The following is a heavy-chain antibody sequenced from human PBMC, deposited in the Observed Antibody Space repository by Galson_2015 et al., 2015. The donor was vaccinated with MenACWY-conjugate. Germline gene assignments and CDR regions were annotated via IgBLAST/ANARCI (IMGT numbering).Heavy chain of an antibody. CDR2: IKQDGSEK. CDR1: GFTFSSYW. J-gene: IGHJ4*02. Sequence: SLRLSCAASGFTFSSYWMSWVRQAPGKGLEWVANIKQDGSEKYYVDSEKGRFTISRDNAKNSLYLQMNSLRAEDTAVYYCARERGGRTTGTSAIDYWGQGTLVTVSS. D-gene: IGHD1-1*01. CDR3: ARERGGRTTGTSAIDY. V-gene: IGHV3-7*03.